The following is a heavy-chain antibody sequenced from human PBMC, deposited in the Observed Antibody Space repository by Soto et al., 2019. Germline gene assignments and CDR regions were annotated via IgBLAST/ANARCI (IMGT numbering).Heavy chain of an antibody. J-gene: IGHJ4*02. D-gene: IGHD3-10*01. CDR3: ASDFVYGSLDY. Sequence: SETLSLTCAVYGGSFSGYYWGWIRQPPGKGLEWIGEINHSGSTNYNPSLKSRVTISVDTSKNQFSLKLSSVTAADTAVYYCASDFVYGSLDYWGQGTLVTVSS. CDR2: INHSGST. V-gene: IGHV4-34*01. CDR1: GGSFSGYY.